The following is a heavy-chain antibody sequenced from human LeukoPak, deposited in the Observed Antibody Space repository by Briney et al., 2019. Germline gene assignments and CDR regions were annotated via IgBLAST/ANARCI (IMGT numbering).Heavy chain of an antibody. CDR1: AGSISSGTHH. J-gene: IGHJ4*02. V-gene: IGHV4-39*01. Sequence: SETLSLTCTVSAGSISSGTHHWGWIRQSPGKGLEWIGSIYSGRTTYYNPSLNNRVTISVVTSKNQFSLQLNSVTAADTAVYYCVRHDGLGVSTMGALDSWGQGSLVTVSS. D-gene: IGHD5/OR15-5a*01. CDR2: IYSGRTT. CDR3: VRHDGLGVSTMGALDS.